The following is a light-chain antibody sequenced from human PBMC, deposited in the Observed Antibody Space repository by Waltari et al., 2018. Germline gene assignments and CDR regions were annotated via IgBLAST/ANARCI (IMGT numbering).Light chain of an antibody. CDR3: QQYNNWCT. Sequence: EIVMTQSPATLSVSPGERATLSCRASQSVTSNLAWYQQQPGQAPRPLIYAASIRATGIPARFSGSGAGTEFTLTISSLQSEDFAVYYCQQYNNWCTFGQGTKVEIK. V-gene: IGKV3-15*01. CDR1: QSVTSN. CDR2: AAS. J-gene: IGKJ1*01.